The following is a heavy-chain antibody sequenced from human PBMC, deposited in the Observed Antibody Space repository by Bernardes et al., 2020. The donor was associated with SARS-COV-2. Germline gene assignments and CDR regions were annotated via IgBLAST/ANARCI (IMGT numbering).Heavy chain of an antibody. CDR1: GGSIRSYF. Sequence: SETLSLTCSVSGGSIRSYFWSWIRQPAGKGLEWIGRISNSGSSNFNVSLWSRVTMSVDKSKNQLSLDMRSMTAADTAIYYCARMIIVPGEMDYFDSWGPGILVTGSS. CDR3: ARMIIVPGEMDYFDS. V-gene: IGHV4-4*07. CDR2: ISNSGSS. J-gene: IGHJ4*02. D-gene: IGHD3-22*01.